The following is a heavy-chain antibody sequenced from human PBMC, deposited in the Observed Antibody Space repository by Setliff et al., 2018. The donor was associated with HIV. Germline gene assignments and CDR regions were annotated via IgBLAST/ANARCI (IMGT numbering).Heavy chain of an antibody. D-gene: IGHD6-13*01. CDR3: ARAISAAGIAPFDF. Sequence: PSETLSLTCTVSGASISSHYWSWIRQPPGKGLEWIGYIYFSGTTNYNPSLKSRVTISVDTSKNQFSLNLNSVTAADTAVYYCARAISAAGIAPFDFWGRGTLVTVSS. CDR1: GASISSHY. CDR2: IYFSGTT. J-gene: IGHJ4*02. V-gene: IGHV4-59*11.